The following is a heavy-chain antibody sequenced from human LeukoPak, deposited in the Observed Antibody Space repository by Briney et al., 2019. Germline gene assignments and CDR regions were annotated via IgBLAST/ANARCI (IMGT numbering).Heavy chain of an antibody. V-gene: IGHV3-7*02. D-gene: IGHD1-1*01. CDR2: IKHDGSEK. Sequence: PGGSLRLSCAASGFTFSNYWMSWVRQAPGKGLEWVANIKHDGSEKYYADSVKGRFTISRDNSKNTLYLQMNSLRAEDTAVFFCANLGTGAFDYWGQGTLVTVSS. CDR1: GFTFSNYW. CDR3: ANLGTGAFDY. J-gene: IGHJ4*02.